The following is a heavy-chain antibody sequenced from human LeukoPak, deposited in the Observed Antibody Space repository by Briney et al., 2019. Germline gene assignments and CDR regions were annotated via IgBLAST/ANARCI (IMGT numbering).Heavy chain of an antibody. V-gene: IGHV3-21*01. CDR1: GCTFSSYS. Sequence: GGSLRLSCAASGCTFSSYSMNWVRQAPGKGLEWVSSISSSSSYIYYADSVKGRFTISRDNAKNSLYLQMNSLRAEDTAVYYCARDGSSTGYYMDVWGKGTTVTVSS. CDR2: ISSSSSYI. D-gene: IGHD2-2*01. J-gene: IGHJ6*03. CDR3: ARDGSSTGYYMDV.